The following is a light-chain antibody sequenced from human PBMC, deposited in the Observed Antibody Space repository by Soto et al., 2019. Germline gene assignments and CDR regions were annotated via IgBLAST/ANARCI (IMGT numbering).Light chain of an antibody. V-gene: IGLV1-44*01. Sequence: QSVLTQPTSTSWTPGQRVTISCSGSRSNIGSNTVTWYQQLPGTAPKLLIYSNNQRPSGVPDRFSGSKSGTSASLAISGPQSEDEADYYCAAWDDSLNGSYVFGTGTKVTVL. CDR3: AAWDDSLNGSYV. CDR1: RSNIGSNT. CDR2: SNN. J-gene: IGLJ1*01.